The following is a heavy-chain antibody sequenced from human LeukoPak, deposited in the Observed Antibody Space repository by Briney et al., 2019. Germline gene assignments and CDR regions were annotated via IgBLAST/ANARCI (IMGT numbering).Heavy chain of an antibody. CDR2: ISHSGNT. J-gene: IGHJ2*01. Sequence: SETLSLTCTVSGDSISSGSYSWSWIRQPPGKGLEWIGYISHSGNTYYSPSLKSRVTISVDNSKNQFSLKLTSVTAADTAVYYCARYSTTWPYWYFDLWGRGTLVTVSS. CDR3: ARYSTTWPYWYFDL. CDR1: GDSISSGSYS. V-gene: IGHV4-30-2*01. D-gene: IGHD2/OR15-2a*01.